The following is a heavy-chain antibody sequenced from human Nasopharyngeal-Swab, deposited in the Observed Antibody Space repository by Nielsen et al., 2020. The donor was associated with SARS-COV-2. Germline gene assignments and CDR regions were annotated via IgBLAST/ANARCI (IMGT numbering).Heavy chain of an antibody. Sequence: GESLKISCTGSGYTFSNYAISWVRQAPGQGLEWVSTVDYDGVRTHYADSVEGRFIISRDNAKNSLYLQMNSLRAEDTAVYYCARDDYVWGSYRYREYNWFDPWGQGTLVTVSS. D-gene: IGHD3-16*02. CDR1: GYTFSNYA. V-gene: IGHV3-23*01. CDR3: ARDDYVWGSYRYREYNWFDP. J-gene: IGHJ5*02. CDR2: VDYDGVRT.